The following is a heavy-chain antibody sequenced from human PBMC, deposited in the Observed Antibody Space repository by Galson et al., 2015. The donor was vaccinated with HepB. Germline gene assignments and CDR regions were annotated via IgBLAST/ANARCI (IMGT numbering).Heavy chain of an antibody. D-gene: IGHD3-10*02. Sequence: SLRLSCAASGFVFRTYAMHWVRQAPGKGLEWVAHVSYDGSDTFYAESMKGRFTISRDNSKNMLYLQMDSLRPEDTAIYYCAKVRVRGVNYFDHWGQGSLVTVSS. V-gene: IGHV3-30*18. CDR3: AKVRVRGVNYFDH. CDR1: GFVFRTYA. CDR2: VSYDGSDT. J-gene: IGHJ4*02.